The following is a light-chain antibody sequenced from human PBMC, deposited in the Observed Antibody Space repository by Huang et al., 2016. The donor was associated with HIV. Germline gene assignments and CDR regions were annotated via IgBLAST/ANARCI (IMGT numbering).Light chain of an antibody. J-gene: IGKJ1*01. CDR2: GSS. Sequence: DIQMTQSPSSLSASVGDRVTVTCPAIQSIGNYLKWYQQKPGKAPKLLIYGSSSLQSGVPSRFSGSGSGTVFILSITSLQPEDFATYYCQQSYNSWTFGQGTKVDIK. V-gene: IGKV1-39*01. CDR1: QSIGNY. CDR3: QQSYNSWT.